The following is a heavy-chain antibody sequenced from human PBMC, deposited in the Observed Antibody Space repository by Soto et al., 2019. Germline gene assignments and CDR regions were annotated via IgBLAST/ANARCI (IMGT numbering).Heavy chain of an antibody. V-gene: IGHV3-30*03. CDR1: GFIFNNYG. CDR2: ITYDGSNK. J-gene: IGHJ4*02. CDR3: XXXXXXXXXXXXXYFDS. Sequence: QVQLVESGGGVVQSGRSLRLSCAASGFIFNNYGMHWVRQAPGKGLEWVAVITYDGSNKYYADSVKGRFTISRDNSRXXXXXXXXXXXXXXXXXXXXXXXXXXXXXXXXXYFDSWGQGTLVTVSS.